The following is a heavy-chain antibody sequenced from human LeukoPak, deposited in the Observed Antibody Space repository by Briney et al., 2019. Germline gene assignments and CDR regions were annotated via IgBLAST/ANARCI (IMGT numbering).Heavy chain of an antibody. Sequence: GGSLRLSCAASGFTFVNAWMSWVRQAPGKGLEWVGRIKSKANGGTRDYVAVLKGRFTISSDNSQNMQQMNRLKNEDPAFYYFTTEYGGGGSAFHIWGEGTMVTVSS. J-gene: IGHJ3*02. CDR2: IKSKANGGTR. CDR3: TTEYGGGGSAFHI. V-gene: IGHV3-15*01. CDR1: GFTFVNAW. D-gene: IGHD3-16*01.